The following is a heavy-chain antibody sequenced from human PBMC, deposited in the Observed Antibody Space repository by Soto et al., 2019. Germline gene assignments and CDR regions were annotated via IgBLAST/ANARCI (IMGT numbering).Heavy chain of an antibody. CDR2: ILSDGSNE. J-gene: IGHJ4*02. CDR1: GFTFSDYA. Sequence: PGGSLRLSCAASGFTFSDYAMHWVRQPPGKGLEWVAVILSDGSNEYYADSVKGRFTISRDNSKNSLYLQMNSLRSEDTAVYFCAKPSHYGSSGYFLDNWGRGTLVTVSS. V-gene: IGHV3-30-3*01. CDR3: AKPSHYGSSGYFLDN. D-gene: IGHD3-22*01.